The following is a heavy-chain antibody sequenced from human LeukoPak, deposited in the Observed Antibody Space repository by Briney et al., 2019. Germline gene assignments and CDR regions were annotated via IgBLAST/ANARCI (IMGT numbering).Heavy chain of an antibody. CDR3: ARGATYYDILTGL. J-gene: IGHJ4*02. D-gene: IGHD3-9*01. Sequence: PSETLSLTCTVSDGSISSYYWSWIRQPPGKGLEWIGYIYYSGSTNYNPSLKSRVTISVDTSKNQFSLKLSSVTAADTAVYYCARGATYYDILTGLWGQGTLVTVSS. CDR1: DGSISSYY. CDR2: IYYSGST. V-gene: IGHV4-59*01.